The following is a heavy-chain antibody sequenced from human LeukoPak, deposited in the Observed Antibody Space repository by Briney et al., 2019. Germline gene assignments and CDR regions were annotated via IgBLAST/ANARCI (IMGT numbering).Heavy chain of an antibody. D-gene: IGHD3-22*01. CDR1: GGTFSSYA. CDR2: IIPIFGTA. V-gene: IGHV1-69*05. J-gene: IGHJ4*02. Sequence: ASVKVSCKASGGTFSSYAISWVRQAPGQGLEWMGGIIPIFGTANYAQKFQGRVTITRNTSISTAYMELSSLRSEDTAVYYCARGPTTYYYDSNLDYWGQGTLVTVSS. CDR3: ARGPTTYYYDSNLDY.